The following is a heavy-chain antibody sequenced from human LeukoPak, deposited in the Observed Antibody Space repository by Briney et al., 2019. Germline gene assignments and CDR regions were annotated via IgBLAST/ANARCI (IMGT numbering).Heavy chain of an antibody. CDR3: AKDRSEGYYSYFDY. CDR1: GFTFSSYG. Sequence: PGGSLRLSCAASGFTFSSYGMSWVRQAPGKGLEWVSAISGSGGSTYYADSVKGRFTISRDNSKNTLYLQMNSLRAEDTAVYYCAKDRSEGYYSYFDYWGQGTLVTVSS. V-gene: IGHV3-23*01. D-gene: IGHD3-22*01. J-gene: IGHJ4*02. CDR2: ISGSGGST.